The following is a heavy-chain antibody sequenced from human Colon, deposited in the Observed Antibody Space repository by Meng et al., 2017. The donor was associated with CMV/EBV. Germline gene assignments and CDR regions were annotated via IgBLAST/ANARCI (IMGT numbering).Heavy chain of an antibody. D-gene: IGHD6-6*01. Sequence: GGSLRLSCAASGFTFSSYDMHWVRQPIGKGLEWVSAIGTAGDTYYPASVKGRFTISREDAKNSLYLQMNSLRAGDTAVYYCARGRSEYSSSSFGYWGQGTLVTVSS. J-gene: IGHJ4*02. CDR3: ARGRSEYSSSSFGY. V-gene: IGHV3-13*01. CDR2: IGTAGDT. CDR1: GFTFSSYD.